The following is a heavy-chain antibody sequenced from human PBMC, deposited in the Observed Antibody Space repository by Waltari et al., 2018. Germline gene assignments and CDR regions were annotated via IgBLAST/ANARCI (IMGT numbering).Heavy chain of an antibody. V-gene: IGHV3-7*01. CDR2: INQDGSEK. Sequence: VQLVESGGGLVQPGGSLRLSGAAAGFTFSTHWMSWARQAQGKGLEWVANINQDGSEKYYVDAVKCRFTISRDNAKNSLYLQMNSLRAEDSAVDHCVRGAVDNWGQGTLVTVSS. CDR3: VRGAVDN. D-gene: IGHD2-15*01. J-gene: IGHJ4*02. CDR1: GFTFSTHW.